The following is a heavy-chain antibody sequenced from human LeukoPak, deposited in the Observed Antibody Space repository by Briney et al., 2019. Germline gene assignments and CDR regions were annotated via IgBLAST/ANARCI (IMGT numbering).Heavy chain of an antibody. Sequence: PSETLSLTCAVSGGSFSNYYWSWIRQPPGKGLEWVGEINHSGSTNYNPSLKSRVAISVDTSKNQFSLKMSSVTAADTAVYFCARGSIAAPNDYWGQGTLVTVSS. D-gene: IGHD6-6*01. CDR3: ARGSIAAPNDY. V-gene: IGHV4-34*01. CDR2: INHSGST. J-gene: IGHJ4*02. CDR1: GGSFSNYY.